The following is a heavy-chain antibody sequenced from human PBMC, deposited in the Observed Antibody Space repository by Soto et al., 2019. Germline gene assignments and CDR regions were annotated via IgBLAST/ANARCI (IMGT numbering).Heavy chain of an antibody. Sequence: QVQLVESGGGVVQPGRSLRLSCAASGFTFSSYGMHWVRQAPGKGLEWVAVISYDGNNKYYADSVKGRFTISRDNSKNTLYQQMNSLSAAVTAGYYCAKSDRKLPLWFTIGDVWGQGTTVTVSS. V-gene: IGHV3-30*18. D-gene: IGHD3-10*01. CDR3: AKSDRKLPLWFTIGDV. CDR1: GFTFSSYG. J-gene: IGHJ6*02. CDR2: ISYDGNNK.